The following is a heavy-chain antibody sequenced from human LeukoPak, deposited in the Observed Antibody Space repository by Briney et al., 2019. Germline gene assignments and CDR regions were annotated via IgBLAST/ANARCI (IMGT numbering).Heavy chain of an antibody. CDR2: ISYDGSNK. J-gene: IGHJ4*02. Sequence: GGSLRLSCAASGFTFSSYGMHWVRQASGKGLEWVAVISYDGSNKYYADSVKGRFTISRDNSKNTLYLQMNSLRAEDTAVYYCARDRIAAAGIFDYWGQGTLVTVSS. CDR3: ARDRIAAAGIFDY. V-gene: IGHV3-30*03. CDR1: GFTFSSYG. D-gene: IGHD6-13*01.